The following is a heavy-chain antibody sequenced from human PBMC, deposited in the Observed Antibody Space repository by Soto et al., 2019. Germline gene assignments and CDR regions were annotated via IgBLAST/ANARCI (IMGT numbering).Heavy chain of an antibody. CDR2: INGDGSTT. CDR1: RFSFNNYC. V-gene: IGHV3-74*01. D-gene: IGHD1-26*01. CDR3: ARGSGPRGRPY. J-gene: IGHJ4*02. Sequence: AGSLKLSSEASRFSFNNYCMHWVRKAPGKGLVWVARINGDGSTTTYVDSAKGRFTISRDNAKNTVYLQMNSLRAEDTAVYYCARGSGPRGRPYWGQGILVTVSS.